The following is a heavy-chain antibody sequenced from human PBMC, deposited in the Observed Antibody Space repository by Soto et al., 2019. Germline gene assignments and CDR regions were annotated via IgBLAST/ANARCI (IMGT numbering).Heavy chain of an antibody. CDR2: ISGSGGST. Sequence: GGSLRLSCAVSGFTFRSYAMSWIRQAPGKGLEWVSAISGSGGSTYYADSVKGRFTISRDNSKNTLYLQMNSLRAEDTAVYYCAKDTSDIVLMVYAIGGGMDVWGQGTTVTVSS. D-gene: IGHD2-8*01. J-gene: IGHJ6*02. CDR3: AKDTSDIVLMVYAIGGGMDV. V-gene: IGHV3-23*01. CDR1: GFTFRSYA.